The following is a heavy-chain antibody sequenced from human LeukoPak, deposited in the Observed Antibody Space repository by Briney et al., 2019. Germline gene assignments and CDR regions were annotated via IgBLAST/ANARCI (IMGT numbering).Heavy chain of an antibody. CDR1: GFTFSDYY. CDR3: ARDLAGITTWGGYFDF. V-gene: IGHV3-11*01. Sequence: PGGSLRLSCAASGFTFSDYYMSWIRQAPGKGLEWVSHISTSGSTIYYGDSVKGRFTISRDNAQNSLYLQMNSLRAEDTAVYYCARDLAGITTWGGYFDFWGQGTLVTVSS. CDR2: ISTSGSTI. D-gene: IGHD2-2*01. J-gene: IGHJ4*02.